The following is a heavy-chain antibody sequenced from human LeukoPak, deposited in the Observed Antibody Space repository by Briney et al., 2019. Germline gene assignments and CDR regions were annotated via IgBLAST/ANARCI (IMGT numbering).Heavy chain of an antibody. CDR1: GFTFSSYG. Sequence: GRSLRLSCAASGFTFSSYGMHWVRQAPGKGLEWVAVIWYDGSNKYYADSVKGRFTISRDNSKNTLYLQMNSLRAEDAAVYYCAIGQKWELLTDYFDYWGQGTLVTVSS. CDR2: IWYDGSNK. CDR3: AIGQKWELLTDYFDY. V-gene: IGHV3-33*01. J-gene: IGHJ4*02. D-gene: IGHD1-26*01.